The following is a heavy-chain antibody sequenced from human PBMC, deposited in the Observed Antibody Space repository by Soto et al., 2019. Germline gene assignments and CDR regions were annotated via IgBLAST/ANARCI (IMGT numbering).Heavy chain of an antibody. Sequence: QVQLQQWGAGLLKPSETLSLTCAVYGESFRGYYWNWIRQPPGRGLEWIGEINHSGSTNYNPSLKCRDNRIVVTSKNQFSLKVTSVTAGDRDIYFCARIQLLLRLDYWGQGNLVTVSS. CDR1: GESFRGYY. CDR3: ARIQLLLRLDY. V-gene: IGHV4-34*01. D-gene: IGHD2-2*01. CDR2: INHSGST. J-gene: IGHJ4*02.